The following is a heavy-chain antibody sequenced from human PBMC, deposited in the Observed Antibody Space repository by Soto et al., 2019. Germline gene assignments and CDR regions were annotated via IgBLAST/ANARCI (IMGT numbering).Heavy chain of an antibody. J-gene: IGHJ4*02. D-gene: IGHD3-22*01. V-gene: IGHV1-18*01. CDR1: GYTFTKYG. Sequence: ASVKVSCKASGYTFTKYGISCVRQAPGQGLEWMGWISGYNGKTNYAQKFQGRVTMTTDASTSTAYMELRSLRSDDTAVYYCARVWLNRYYFDYWGQGTLVTVSS. CDR3: ARVWLNRYYFDY. CDR2: ISGYNGKT.